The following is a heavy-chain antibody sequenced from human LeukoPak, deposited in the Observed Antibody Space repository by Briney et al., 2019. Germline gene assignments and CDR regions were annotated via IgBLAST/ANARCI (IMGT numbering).Heavy chain of an antibody. J-gene: IGHJ4*02. Sequence: RPGGSLRLSCAASGFTFSSYEMNWVRQAPGKGLEWVSYISSSGSSIYYADSVKGRFTISRDNAKNSLYLQMNSLRAEDTAVYYCARIGSSWTYYFDYWGQGILVTVSS. CDR3: ARIGSSWTYYFDY. V-gene: IGHV3-48*03. D-gene: IGHD6-13*01. CDR1: GFTFSSYE. CDR2: ISSSGSSI.